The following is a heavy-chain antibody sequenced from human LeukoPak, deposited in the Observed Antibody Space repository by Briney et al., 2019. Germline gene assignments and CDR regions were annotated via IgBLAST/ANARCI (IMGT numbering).Heavy chain of an antibody. J-gene: IGHJ4*02. CDR1: GFTFSSYW. V-gene: IGHV3-23*01. Sequence: GGSLTLSCAASGFTFSSYWMHWVRQAPGKGLEWVSAISGSGGSTYYADSVKGRFTISRDNSKNTLYLQMNSLRAEDTAVYYCAKSPDYDILTGPDYWGQGTLVTVSS. CDR2: ISGSGGST. CDR3: AKSPDYDILTGPDY. D-gene: IGHD3-9*01.